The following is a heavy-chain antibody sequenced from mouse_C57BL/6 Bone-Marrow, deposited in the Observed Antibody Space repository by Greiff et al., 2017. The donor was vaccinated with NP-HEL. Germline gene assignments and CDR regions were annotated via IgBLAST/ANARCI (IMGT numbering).Heavy chain of an antibody. D-gene: IGHD4-1*01. CDR2: IDPSDSYT. CDR3: ARKGTGYYFYY. V-gene: IGHV1-69*01. Sequence: QVQLQQPGAELVMPGASVKLSCKASGYTFTSYWMHWVKQRPGQGLEWIGEIDPSDSYTNYNQKFKGKSTLTVDKSSSTAYMQLSSLTSEDSAVYYCARKGTGYYFYYWGQGTTLTVSS. J-gene: IGHJ2*01. CDR1: GYTFTSYW.